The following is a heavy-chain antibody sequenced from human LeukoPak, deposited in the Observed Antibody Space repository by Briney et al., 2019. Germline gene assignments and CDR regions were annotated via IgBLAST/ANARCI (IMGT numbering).Heavy chain of an antibody. CDR2: INSDGSST. D-gene: IGHD2-15*01. CDR3: ARDNTRGGLDY. CDR1: GFTVSSYW. J-gene: IGHJ4*02. V-gene: IGHV3-74*01. Sequence: PGGSLRLSCAASGFTVSSYWMHWVRQAPGKGLVWVSRINSDGSSTSYEDSVKGRFTISRDNAKNTLYLQMNSLRAEDTAVYYCARDNTRGGLDYWGQGTLVTVSS.